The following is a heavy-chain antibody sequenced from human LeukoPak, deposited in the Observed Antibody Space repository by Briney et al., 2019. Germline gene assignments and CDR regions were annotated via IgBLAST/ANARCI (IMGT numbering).Heavy chain of an antibody. J-gene: IGHJ4*02. V-gene: IGHV4-34*01. CDR3: ARLVPCSGGSCYLIDY. Sequence: SETLSLTCAVYGGSFSGYYWSWIRQPPGKGLEWIGEINHSGSTNYNPSLKSRVTTSVDTSKNQFSLKLSSVTAADTAVYYCARLVPCSGGSCYLIDYWGQGTLVTVSS. CDR2: INHSGST. CDR1: GGSFSGYY. D-gene: IGHD2-15*01.